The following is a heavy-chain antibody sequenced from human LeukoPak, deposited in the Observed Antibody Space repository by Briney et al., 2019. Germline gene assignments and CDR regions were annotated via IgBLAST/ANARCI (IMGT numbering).Heavy chain of an antibody. CDR1: GYTLTELS. V-gene: IGHV1-24*01. Sequence: ASVKVSCKVSGYTLTELSMHWVRQAPGKGLEWMGGFDPEDGETIYAQKFQGRVTMTRDTSISTAYMELSRLRSDDTAVYYCARDRPIGYWGQGTLVTVSS. J-gene: IGHJ4*02. CDR2: FDPEDGET. CDR3: ARDRPIGY.